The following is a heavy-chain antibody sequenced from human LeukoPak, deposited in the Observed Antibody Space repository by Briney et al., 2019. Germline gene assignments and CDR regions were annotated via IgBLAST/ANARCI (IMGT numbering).Heavy chain of an antibody. D-gene: IGHD5-12*01. J-gene: IGHJ4*02. CDR1: GFSSSSDV. CDR3: ARGGGGYDFNY. V-gene: IGHV3-23*01. CDR2: IIVIVGIT. Sequence: PVGALRHSCAPSGFSSSSDVMSWGRPPPERGRGWVSSIIVIVGITYYTNSLKGTFTTSTDNSKNTLYLQMNSVRAQETPVYDCARGGGGYDFNYWGQGTLVTVSS.